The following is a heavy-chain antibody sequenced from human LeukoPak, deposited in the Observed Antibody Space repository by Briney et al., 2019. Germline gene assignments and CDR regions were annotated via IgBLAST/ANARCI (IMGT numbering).Heavy chain of an antibody. D-gene: IGHD6-19*01. V-gene: IGHV4-61*02. CDR3: ARSGGWSEYFDY. Sequence: SETLSLTCTVSGGSISSGCYYWSWIRQPAGKGLEWIGRIYTSGSTNYNPSLKSRVTISVDTSKNQFSLKLSSVTAADTAVYYCARSGGWSEYFDYWGQGTLVTVSS. CDR2: IYTSGST. CDR1: GGSISSGCYY. J-gene: IGHJ4*02.